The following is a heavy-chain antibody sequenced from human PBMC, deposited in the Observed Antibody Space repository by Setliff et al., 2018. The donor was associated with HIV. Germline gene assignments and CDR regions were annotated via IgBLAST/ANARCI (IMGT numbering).Heavy chain of an antibody. CDR3: AKRTTYSGGVLDF. V-gene: IGHV3-23*01. Sequence: QPGGSLRLSCVASGFTFREKAMTWVRQPPGKGLEWVSGISGRGASTYYADAARDRFTISRDNSKNTLYLQMNSLRVDDTAVYYCAKRTTYSGGVLDFWGQGTLVTVSS. CDR2: ISGRGAST. CDR1: GFTFREKA. D-gene: IGHD2-15*01. J-gene: IGHJ4*02.